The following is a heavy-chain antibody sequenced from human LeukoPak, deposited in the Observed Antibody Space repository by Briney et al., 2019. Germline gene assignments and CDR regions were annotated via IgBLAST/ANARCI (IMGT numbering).Heavy chain of an antibody. Sequence: GESLKISCKGSGYSFTSYWIGWVRQMPGKGLEWMGIIYPGDSDTRYSPSFQGQVTISADKSIRTAYLQWSSLMDSDTAMYYCARRYYDILTGHLDYWGQGTLVTVSS. CDR1: GYSFTSYW. CDR3: ARRYYDILTGHLDY. J-gene: IGHJ4*02. D-gene: IGHD3-9*01. V-gene: IGHV5-51*01. CDR2: IYPGDSDT.